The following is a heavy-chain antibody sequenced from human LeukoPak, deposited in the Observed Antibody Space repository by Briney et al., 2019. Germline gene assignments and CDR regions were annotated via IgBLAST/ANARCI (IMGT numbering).Heavy chain of an antibody. CDR2: IRSSGSTI. D-gene: IGHD2-2*01. Sequence: GGSLRLSCAASGFTFSSYEMNWVRQAPGKGLEWVSHIRSSGSTIYYADSVKGRFTISRDNAKNSLYLQMNSLRAEDTAVYYCAGEIVSCRSTSCSGGGFDYWGQGTLVTVSS. CDR3: AGEIVSCRSTSCSGGGFDY. CDR1: GFTFSSYE. V-gene: IGHV3-48*03. J-gene: IGHJ4*02.